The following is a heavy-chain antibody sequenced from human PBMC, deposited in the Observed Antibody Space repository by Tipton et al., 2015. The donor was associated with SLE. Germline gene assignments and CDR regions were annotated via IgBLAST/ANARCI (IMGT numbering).Heavy chain of an antibody. Sequence: TLSLTCTVSGGSISSSSYYWGWIRQPPGKGLEWIGSIYHSGSTYYNPSLKSRVTISVDTSKNQFSLKLSSVTAADTAVYYCARSPPYYYDSSGLDYWGQGTLVTVSS. V-gene: IGHV4-39*07. CDR2: IYHSGST. J-gene: IGHJ4*02. D-gene: IGHD3-22*01. CDR3: ARSPPYYYDSSGLDY. CDR1: GGSISSSSYY.